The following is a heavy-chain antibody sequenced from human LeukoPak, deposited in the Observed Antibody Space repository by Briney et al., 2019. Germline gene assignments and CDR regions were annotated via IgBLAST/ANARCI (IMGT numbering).Heavy chain of an antibody. Sequence: PGASVKVSCKASGYTFTAYYMHWVRQAPGQGLEWMGWINPNSGGTNYAQKFQGRVTMTRDTSISTAYMELSRLRSDDTAVYYCARVGKWIQLWLDHDAFDIWGQGTMVTVSS. CDR3: ARVGKWIQLWLDHDAFDI. CDR1: GYTFTAYY. V-gene: IGHV1-2*02. D-gene: IGHD5-18*01. CDR2: INPNSGGT. J-gene: IGHJ3*02.